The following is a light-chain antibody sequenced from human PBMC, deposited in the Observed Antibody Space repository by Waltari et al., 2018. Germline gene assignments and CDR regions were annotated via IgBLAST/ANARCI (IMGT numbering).Light chain of an antibody. CDR3: LLYFNGPWV. Sequence: QAVVNQEPSLTVSPGGTVTLTCGPSTESVTTSHSAYWFQPKPGQAPSTLIYDTTKKHSRTPARFSGSLLGGKAALTLSGAQPDDEAAYYCLLYFNGPWVFGGGTKLTVL. CDR2: DTT. CDR1: TESVTTSHS. J-gene: IGLJ3*02. V-gene: IGLV7-46*01.